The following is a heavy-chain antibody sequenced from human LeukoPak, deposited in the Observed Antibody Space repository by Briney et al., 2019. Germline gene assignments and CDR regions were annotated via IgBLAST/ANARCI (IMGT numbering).Heavy chain of an antibody. CDR1: GYSFTSYW. V-gene: IGHV5-51*01. Sequence: GESLKISCKGSGYSFTSYWIGWVRQMPGKGLEWMGTIYPDDSDTRYSPSFQGQVTISADRSITTAYLQWSSLNASDTAMYYCARHLGLRTLDYWGQGTLVTVSS. D-gene: IGHD3/OR15-3a*01. J-gene: IGHJ4*02. CDR3: ARHLGLRTLDY. CDR2: IYPDDSDT.